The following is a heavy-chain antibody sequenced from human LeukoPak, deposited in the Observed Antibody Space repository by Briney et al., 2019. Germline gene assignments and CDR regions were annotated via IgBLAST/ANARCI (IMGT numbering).Heavy chain of an antibody. V-gene: IGHV4-38-2*02. D-gene: IGHD5-18*01. CDR2: IYYSGST. CDR1: GYSISSGYY. CDR3: ARHLTRGYSYGHDAFDI. J-gene: IGHJ3*02. Sequence: PSETLSLTCTVSGYSISSGYYWGWIRQPPGKGLEWIGSIYYSGSTYYNPSLKSRVTISVDTSKNQFSLKLSSVTAADTAVYYCARHLTRGYSYGHDAFDIWGQGTMVTVSS.